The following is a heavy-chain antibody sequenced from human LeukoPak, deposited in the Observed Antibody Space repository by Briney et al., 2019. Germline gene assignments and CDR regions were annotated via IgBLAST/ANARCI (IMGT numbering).Heavy chain of an antibody. V-gene: IGHV3-21*01. CDR3: ARGQEQQLVGDSFDDAFDI. J-gene: IGHJ3*02. CDR1: GFTFSSYS. D-gene: IGHD6-13*01. Sequence: GGSLRLSCAASGFTFSSYSMNWVRQAPGKGLEWVSSISSSSSYIYYADSVKGRFTISRDNAKNSLYLQMNSLRAEDTAVYYCARGQEQQLVGDSFDDAFDIWGQGTMVTVSS. CDR2: ISSSSSYI.